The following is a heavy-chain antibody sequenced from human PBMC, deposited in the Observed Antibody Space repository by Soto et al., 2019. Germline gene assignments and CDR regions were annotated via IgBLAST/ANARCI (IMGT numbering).Heavy chain of an antibody. D-gene: IGHD3-10*01. CDR3: AESLWFGELPMDV. J-gene: IGHJ6*02. Sequence: QVQLVQSGAEVKKPGASVKVSCKASGYTFTSYGISWVRQAPGQGLEWMGWISAYNGYTNYAQKLQGRVTVTTDPSTSTAYMELRSLRSDDTAVDYCAESLWFGELPMDVWGQGTTVTVSS. V-gene: IGHV1-18*04. CDR2: ISAYNGYT. CDR1: GYTFTSYG.